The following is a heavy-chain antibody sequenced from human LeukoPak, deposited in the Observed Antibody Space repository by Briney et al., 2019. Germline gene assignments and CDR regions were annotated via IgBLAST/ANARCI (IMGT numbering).Heavy chain of an antibody. D-gene: IGHD2-2*01. V-gene: IGHV4-59*11. CDR1: GGSISSHY. CDR2: IYYSGST. CDR3: ARGGADCSSTSCLEDYFDY. Sequence: PSETLSLTCTVSGGSISSHYWSWIRQPPGKGLEWIGYIYYSGSTNYNPSLKSQVTISVDTSKNQFSLKLSSVTAADTAVYYCARGGADCSSTSCLEDYFDYWGQGTLVTVSS. J-gene: IGHJ4*02.